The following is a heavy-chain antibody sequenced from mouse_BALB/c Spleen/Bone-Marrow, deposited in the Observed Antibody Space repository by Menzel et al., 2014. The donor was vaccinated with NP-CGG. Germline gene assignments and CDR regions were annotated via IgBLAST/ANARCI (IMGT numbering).Heavy chain of an antibody. CDR1: GFTFSDYY. J-gene: IGHJ2*01. CDR2: ISDGGSYT. D-gene: IGHD1-1*01. V-gene: IGHV5-4*02. Sequence: EVNVVDSGGGLVKPGGSLKLSCAASGFTFSDYYMYWVRQTPEKRLEWVATISDGGSYTYYPDSVKGRFTISRDNAKNNLYLQMSSLKSEDTAMYYCARGSSYFDYWGQGTTLTVSS. CDR3: ARGSSYFDY.